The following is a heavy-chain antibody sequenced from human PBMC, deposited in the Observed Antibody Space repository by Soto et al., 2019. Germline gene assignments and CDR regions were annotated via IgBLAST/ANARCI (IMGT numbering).Heavy chain of an antibody. D-gene: IGHD3-16*02. CDR3: ARVRITFGGVIVIPDAFDI. CDR2: ISAYNGNT. J-gene: IGHJ3*02. V-gene: IGHV1-18*04. CDR1: GYTFTSCG. Sequence: ASVKVSCKASGYTFTSCGISWVRQAPGQGLEWMGWISAYNGNTNYAQKLQGRVTMTTDTSTSTAYMELRSLRSDDTAVYYCARVRITFGGVIVIPDAFDIWGQGTMVTVSS.